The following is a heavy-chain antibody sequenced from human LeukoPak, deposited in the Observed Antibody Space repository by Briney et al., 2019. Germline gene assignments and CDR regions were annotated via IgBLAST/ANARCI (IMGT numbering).Heavy chain of an antibody. CDR1: GFTFSSYW. D-gene: IGHD3-10*01. V-gene: IGHV3-7*01. CDR2: LKQDGSEK. J-gene: IGHJ4*02. Sequence: GGSLRLSCAASGFTFSSYWMSWVRQASGKGPEWVANLKQDGSEKYYVDSVKGRFTISRDNAKNSLYLQMNSLRAEDTAVYYCARGGYYGSGSEGAADYWGQGTLVTVSS. CDR3: ARGGYYGSGSEGAADY.